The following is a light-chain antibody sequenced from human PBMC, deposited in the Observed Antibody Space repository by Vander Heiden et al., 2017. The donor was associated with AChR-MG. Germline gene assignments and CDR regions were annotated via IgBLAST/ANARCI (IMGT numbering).Light chain of an antibody. CDR1: SSDVGGYNY. V-gene: IGLV2-14*03. Sequence: HSALTQPASVSGSPGQSITISCTGTSSDVGGYNYVPWYQKHPGKAPKLMIYDVSARPSGVSNRFSGSKSGNTASLTISGLQAEDEAHYYCSSYTSSSRGVFGGGTKLTVL. J-gene: IGLJ2*01. CDR2: DVS. CDR3: SSYTSSSRGV.